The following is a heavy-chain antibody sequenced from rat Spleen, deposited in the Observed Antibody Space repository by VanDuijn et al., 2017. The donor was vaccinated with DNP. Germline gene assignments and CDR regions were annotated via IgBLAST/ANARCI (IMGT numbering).Heavy chain of an antibody. CDR3: ASEVITIAAISPFAY. J-gene: IGHJ3*01. D-gene: IGHD1-2*01. Sequence: EVQLVESGGGPVQPGRSLKLSCVASGFIFSNYWMTWIRQAPKKGLEWVATISYDGSDTYYRDSVKGRFSISRDNGKNTQFLQMDSLRSEDTATYYCASEVITIAAISPFAYWGQGTLVTVSS. CDR1: GFIFSNYW. V-gene: IGHV5-29*01. CDR2: ISYDGSDT.